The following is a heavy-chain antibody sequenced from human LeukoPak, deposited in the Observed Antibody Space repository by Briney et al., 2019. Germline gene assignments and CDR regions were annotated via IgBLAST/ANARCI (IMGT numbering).Heavy chain of an antibody. J-gene: IGHJ4*02. CDR2: ISGSGGST. CDR1: GFTFSSYA. Sequence: GGSLRLSCAASGFTFSSYAMSWVRQAPGKGLEWVSAISGSGGSTYYADSVKGRFTISRDNSKNTLYLQMNSLRAEDTAVYYCARDHLEGLFDSSGYLDYWGQGTLVTVSS. CDR3: ARDHLEGLFDSSGYLDY. V-gene: IGHV3-23*01. D-gene: IGHD3-22*01.